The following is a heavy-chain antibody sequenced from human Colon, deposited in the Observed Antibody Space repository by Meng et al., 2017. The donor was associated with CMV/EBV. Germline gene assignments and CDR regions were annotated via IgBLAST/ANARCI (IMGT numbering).Heavy chain of an antibody. D-gene: IGHD2-2*01. CDR3: ARNYCSSVNCNLGDGLNF. J-gene: IGHJ3*01. CDR1: GYRFTSYG. V-gene: IGHV1-18*01. CDR2: ISFYHGDT. Sequence: ASVKVSCKASGYRFTSYGIDWVRQAPGQGLEWMGWISFYHGDTAYAHKFQDRVTITTDTSTGTAYMELRRLTSDDKADYYCARNYCSSVNCNLGDGLNFWGQGTRVTVSS.